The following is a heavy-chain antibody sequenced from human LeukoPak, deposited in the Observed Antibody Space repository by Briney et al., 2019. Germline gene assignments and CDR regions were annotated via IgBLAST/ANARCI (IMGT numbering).Heavy chain of an antibody. CDR3: AREHEYSLGYDWFDP. CDR1: GYTFTSYA. D-gene: IGHD5-18*01. J-gene: IGHJ5*02. V-gene: IGHV7-4-1*02. CDR2: SNTNNGNP. Sequence: ASVKVSCNASGYTFTSYAMNWVRQALGQGLGWGGLSNTNNGNPTYAQGFRGRFVLSLDSSVSTAYLQINSLKAEDTAVYYCAREHEYSLGYDWFDPWGQGTLVTVSS.